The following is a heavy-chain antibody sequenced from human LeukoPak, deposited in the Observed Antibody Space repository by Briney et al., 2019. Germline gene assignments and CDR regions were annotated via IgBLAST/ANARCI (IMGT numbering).Heavy chain of an antibody. V-gene: IGHV3-20*04. CDR1: GFTFSSYA. CDR2: INWKGDTT. J-gene: IGHJ4*02. CDR3: ARDMGIRGSQFLLIY. D-gene: IGHD3-16*01. Sequence: GGSLRLSCAASGFTFSSYAMRWVRQAPGKGLEWVSGINWKGDTTGYADSVKGRFTISRDNAKNSLYLEMNSLRAEDTALYYCARDMGIRGSQFLLIYWGQGTLVTVSS.